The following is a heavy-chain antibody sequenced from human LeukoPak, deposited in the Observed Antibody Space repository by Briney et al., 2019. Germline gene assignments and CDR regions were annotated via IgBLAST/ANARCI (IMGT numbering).Heavy chain of an antibody. CDR2: ISYDGSNK. CDR1: GFTFSSYA. CDR3: ARDSTYYYDSGSSGPHYFDN. D-gene: IGHD3-10*01. Sequence: GGSLRLSCAASGFTFSSYAMHWVRQAPGKGLEWVAVISYDGSNKYYADSVKGRFTISRDNSKNTLYLQMNSLRAEDTAVYYCARDSTYYYDSGSSGPHYFDNWGQGTLVTVSS. J-gene: IGHJ4*02. V-gene: IGHV3-30*04.